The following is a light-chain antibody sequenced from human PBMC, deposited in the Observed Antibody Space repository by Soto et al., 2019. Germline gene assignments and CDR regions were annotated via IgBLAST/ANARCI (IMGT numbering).Light chain of an antibody. CDR2: LNSAGSH. CDR3: QTWGTGIRV. CDR1: RGHSSYA. J-gene: IGLJ7*01. V-gene: IGLV4-69*01. Sequence: QLVLTQSPSASASLGASVKLTCTLSRGHSSYAIAWHQQHPEKGTRYLMRLNSAGSHSKGDGIPDRFSGSSSGAERYLTISSLQSEDEADYYCQTWGTGIRVFGGGTQLTVL.